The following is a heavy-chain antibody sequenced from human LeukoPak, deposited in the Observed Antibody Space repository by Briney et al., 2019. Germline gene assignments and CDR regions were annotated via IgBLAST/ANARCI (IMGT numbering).Heavy chain of an antibody. J-gene: IGHJ5*02. CDR2: IYHSGST. CDR3: ARVDSRWFDP. D-gene: IGHD4-11*01. CDR1: GYSISSGYY. Sequence: SETLSLNCAVSGYSISSGYYWGWIRQPPGKGLEWIGSIYHSGSTYYNPSLKSRVTISVDTSKNQFSLKLSSVTAADTAVYYCARVDSRWFDPWGQGTLVTVSS. V-gene: IGHV4-38-2*01.